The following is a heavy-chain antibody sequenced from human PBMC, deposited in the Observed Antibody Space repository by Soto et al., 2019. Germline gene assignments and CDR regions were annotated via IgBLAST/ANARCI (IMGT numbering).Heavy chain of an antibody. Sequence: QITLKESGPTLVKPTQTLTLTCALSGFSVSARGVGVGWIRQPPGKALEWLATIYWNDDKLYRPSLQSRLTITKDTSKNQVVLTMTNMDPVDTATYYCAHSPWGAAPDYWGQGTPVTVSS. CDR1: GFSVSARGVG. CDR3: AHSPWGAAPDY. CDR2: IYWNDDK. V-gene: IGHV2-5*01. J-gene: IGHJ4*02. D-gene: IGHD3-16*01.